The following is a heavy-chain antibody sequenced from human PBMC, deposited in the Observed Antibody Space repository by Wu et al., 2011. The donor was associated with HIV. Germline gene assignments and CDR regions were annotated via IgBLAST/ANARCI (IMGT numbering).Heavy chain of an antibody. CDR3: ARGIPYYYDSSGYSSTPYYFDY. Sequence: QVQLVQSGAEVKKPGASVKVSCKASGYSFVNYGITWVRLAPGQGLEWMGWISSYNGNTNYAQKFHHRVTMTTDTSTSTAYMELRSLRSDDTAVYYCARGIPYYYDSSGYSSTPYYFDYWGQGTLVTVSS. J-gene: IGHJ4*02. CDR1: GYSFVNYG. V-gene: IGHV1-18*01. CDR2: ISSYNGNT. D-gene: IGHD3-22*01.